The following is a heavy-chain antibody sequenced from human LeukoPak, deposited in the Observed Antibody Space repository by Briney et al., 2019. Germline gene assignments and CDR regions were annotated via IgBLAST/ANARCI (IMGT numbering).Heavy chain of an antibody. D-gene: IGHD4-17*01. CDR3: ARHSSLRENDYYYYYMDV. CDR2: IYPGDSDT. V-gene: IGHV5-51*01. Sequence: GEPLNISCKGSGYIFTSYWIVWVRQLPGKGLEWMGIIYPGDSDTRYSPSFQGQVTISADKSISTAYLQWSSLKASDTAMYYCARHSSLRENDYYYYYMDVWGKGTTVTVSS. CDR1: GYIFTSYW. J-gene: IGHJ6*03.